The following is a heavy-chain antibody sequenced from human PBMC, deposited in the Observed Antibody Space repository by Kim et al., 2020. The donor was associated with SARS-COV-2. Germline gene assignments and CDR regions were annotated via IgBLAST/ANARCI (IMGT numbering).Heavy chain of an antibody. CDR2: ISSSSSYI. CDR3: ARDLYGDYVFDY. D-gene: IGHD4-17*01. Sequence: GGSLRLSCAASGFTFSSYSTNWVRQAPGKGLEWVSSISSSSSYIYYADSVKGRFTISRDNAKNSLYLQMNSLRAEDTAVYYCARDLYGDYVFDYWGQGTLVTVSS. V-gene: IGHV3-21*01. J-gene: IGHJ4*02. CDR1: GFTFSSYS.